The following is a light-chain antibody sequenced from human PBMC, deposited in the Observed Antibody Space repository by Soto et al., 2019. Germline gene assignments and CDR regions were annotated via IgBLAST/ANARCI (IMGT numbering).Light chain of an antibody. J-gene: IGLJ1*01. CDR2: EVS. CDR3: SSYAGTNNYV. Sequence: QSVLTQPPSASGSPGQSVTISCTGTSSDIGGYNYVSWYQQHPGKAPKLIIYEVSKRPSGVPDRFSGSKSSNTASLTVSGLQGEDEADYYCSSYAGTNNYVFGAGTKVTVL. CDR1: SSDIGGYNY. V-gene: IGLV2-8*01.